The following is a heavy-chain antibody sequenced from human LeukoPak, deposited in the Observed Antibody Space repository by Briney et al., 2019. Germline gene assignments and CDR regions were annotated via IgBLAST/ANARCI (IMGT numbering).Heavy chain of an antibody. D-gene: IGHD6-19*01. CDR2: IIPIFGTA. CDR1: GGTFSSYA. V-gene: IGHV1-69*13. Sequence: SVKVSCKASGGTFSSYAISWVRQAPGQGLEWMGGIIPIFGTANYAQKFQGRVTITADESTSTAYMELSSLRSEDTAVYYCARAGASGWYLYYYMDVWGKGTTVTISS. J-gene: IGHJ6*03. CDR3: ARAGASGWYLYYYMDV.